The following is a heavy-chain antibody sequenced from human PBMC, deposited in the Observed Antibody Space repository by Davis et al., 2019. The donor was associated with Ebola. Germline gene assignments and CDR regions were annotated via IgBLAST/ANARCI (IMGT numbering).Heavy chain of an antibody. CDR1: PYTPPNYG. J-gene: IGHJ5*02. CDR3: ARGRGRFGELIKNWFDP. D-gene: IGHD3-10*01. V-gene: IGHV1-18*01. CDR2: ISAYNGNT. Sequence: VPRMATPYTPPNYGISWVRQAPGQGLEWMGWISAYNGNTNHAQKLQGRVTMTTDTATRTAYMGLRSLRSEDTAVYYCARGRGRFGELIKNWFDPWGQGTLVTVSS.